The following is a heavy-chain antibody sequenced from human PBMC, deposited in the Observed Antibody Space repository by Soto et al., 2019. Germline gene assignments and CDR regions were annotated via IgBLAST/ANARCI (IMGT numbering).Heavy chain of an antibody. CDR2: INSDGSNR. V-gene: IGHV3-74*01. CDR3: AMRCNSHNCYGTDV. CDR1: GFTFKNYL. Sequence: GESLKISFEASGFTFKNYLMHWVRQAPVKGLVWVSRINSDGSNRRYADSVQGRFTISRDNAKNTLFLQMNSLRAADTAVYFCAMRCNSHNCYGTDVWCQGKTVTVSS. D-gene: IGHD1-26*01. J-gene: IGHJ6*02.